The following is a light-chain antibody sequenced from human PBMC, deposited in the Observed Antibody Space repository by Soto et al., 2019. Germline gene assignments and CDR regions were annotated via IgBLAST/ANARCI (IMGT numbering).Light chain of an antibody. Sequence: QSALTQPPSVSGSPGQSVSISCTGTSSDVGNYNYVSWYQQYPGKAPKLIIFDVNRRPSGVPDRFSGSKSANTASLTISGLHAEDEADYYCCSYADKDLVILGGGTKLTVL. CDR3: CSYADKDLVI. J-gene: IGLJ2*01. CDR2: DVN. CDR1: SSDVGNYNY. V-gene: IGLV2-11*01.